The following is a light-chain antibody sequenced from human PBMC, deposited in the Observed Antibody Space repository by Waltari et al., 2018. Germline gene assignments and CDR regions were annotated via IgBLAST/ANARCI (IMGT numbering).Light chain of an antibody. Sequence: VILTQSPATLSLSPGERATLSCRASQSVSSYLAGYQQKPGQAPRLLIYGASSRATGIPDRFSGSGSGTEFTLTISSLEPEDFAVYYCQKYTSYPWTFGQGTKVEIK. J-gene: IGKJ1*01. V-gene: IGKV3-20*01. CDR2: GAS. CDR3: QKYTSYPWT. CDR1: QSVSSY.